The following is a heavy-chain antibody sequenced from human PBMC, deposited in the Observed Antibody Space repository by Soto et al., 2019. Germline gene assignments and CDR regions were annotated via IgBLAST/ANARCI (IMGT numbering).Heavy chain of an antibody. CDR1: GFPVSSIY. CDR2: IYSGGST. Sequence: GSLTLSCAASGFPVSSIYMSWVSQAPGKGLEWVSVIYSGGSTYYADSVKGRFTISRDNSKNTLYLQMNSLRAEDTAVYYCARDRRGSSSSSWGQGTLVTVSS. CDR3: ARDRRGSSSSS. J-gene: IGHJ4*02. D-gene: IGHD6-13*01. V-gene: IGHV3-66*01.